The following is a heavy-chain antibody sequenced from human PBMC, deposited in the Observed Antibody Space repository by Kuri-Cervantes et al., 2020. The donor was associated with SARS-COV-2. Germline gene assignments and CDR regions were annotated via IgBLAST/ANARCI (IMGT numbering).Heavy chain of an antibody. J-gene: IGHJ4*02. V-gene: IGHV1-69*13. D-gene: IGHD1-20*01. CDR2: IIPIFGTA. CDR3: ARANNWNFDY. Sequence: SVKVSLKASEGTFSSYAISWVRQAPGQGLGWMGRIIPIFGTANYAQKFQGKVMITADESTSTAYMELSSLRSEDTAVYYCARANNWNFDYWGQGTLVTVSS. CDR1: EGTFSSYA.